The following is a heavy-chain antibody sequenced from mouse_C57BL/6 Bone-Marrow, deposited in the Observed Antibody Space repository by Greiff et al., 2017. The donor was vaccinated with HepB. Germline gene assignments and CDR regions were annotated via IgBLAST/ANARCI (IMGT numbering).Heavy chain of an antibody. D-gene: IGHD2-4*01. J-gene: IGHJ1*03. CDR1: GYSITSGYY. CDR3: ARGGYDYDRYFDV. CDR2: ISYDGSN. V-gene: IGHV3-6*01. Sequence: EVKLQESGPGLVKPSQSLSLTCSVTGYSITSGYYWNWIRQFPGNKLEWMGYISYDGSNNYNPSLKNRISITRDTSKNQFFLKLNSVTTEDTATYDCARGGYDYDRYFDVWGTGTTVTVSS.